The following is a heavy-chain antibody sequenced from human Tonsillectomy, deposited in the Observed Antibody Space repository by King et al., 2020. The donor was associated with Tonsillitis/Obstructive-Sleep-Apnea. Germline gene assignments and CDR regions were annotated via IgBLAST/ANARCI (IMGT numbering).Heavy chain of an antibody. V-gene: IGHV3-30*18. CDR2: ISYDGSDK. CDR3: AKVLSVTPSYYYYYMDV. D-gene: IGHD4-23*01. Sequence: VQLVESGGGVVQPGRSLRLSCAASGFIFSSYGMHWVRQAPGTGLEWVAVISYDGSDKYYADSVKGRFTISRDNSKNTLYLQMNSLRAEDTAVYYCAKVLSVTPSYYYYYMDVWGKGTTVTVSS. J-gene: IGHJ6*03. CDR1: GFIFSSYG.